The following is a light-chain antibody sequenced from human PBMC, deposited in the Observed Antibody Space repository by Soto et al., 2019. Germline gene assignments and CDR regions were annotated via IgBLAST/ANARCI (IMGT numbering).Light chain of an antibody. CDR2: EVS. Sequence: QSVLTQPPSASGSPGQSVTLSCTGTRRDVGGYNYVSWYQQHPGRAPKLMIYEVSKRPSGVPDRFSGSKSGNTASLTVSGLQAEDEADYYCSSYAGSNNVVFGGGTQLTVL. V-gene: IGLV2-8*01. CDR3: SSYAGSNNVV. CDR1: RRDVGGYNY. J-gene: IGLJ2*01.